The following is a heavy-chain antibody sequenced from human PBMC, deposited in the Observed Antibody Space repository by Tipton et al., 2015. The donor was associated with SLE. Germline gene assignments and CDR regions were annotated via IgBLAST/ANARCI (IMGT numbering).Heavy chain of an antibody. CDR3: ARGPLLDL. V-gene: IGHV4-39*07. J-gene: IGHJ2*01. CDR1: GASISSSDSY. D-gene: IGHD5/OR15-5a*01. CDR2: IYYSGDT. Sequence: LRLSCTVSGASISSSDSYWVWIRQPPGKGLEWIGTIYYSGDTYYNASLTSRVTISVDTSKNQFSLKLSSVTAADTAVYYCARGPLLDLWGRGTLVTVSS.